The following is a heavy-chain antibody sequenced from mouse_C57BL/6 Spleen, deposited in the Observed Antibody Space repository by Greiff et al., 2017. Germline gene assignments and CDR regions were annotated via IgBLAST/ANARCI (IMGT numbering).Heavy chain of an antibody. D-gene: IGHD4-1*02. CDR3: ARAQLGRGYFDY. J-gene: IGHJ2*01. CDR1: GYRFTSYY. V-gene: IGHV1-66*01. CDR2: IYPGSGNT. Sequence: VQLQQSGPELVKPGASVKISCKASGYRFTSYYIHWVKQRPGQGLEWIGWIYPGSGNTKYNEKFKGKATMTADTSSRTAYMQLSSLPSEDSAVYYGARAQLGRGYFDYWGQGTTLTGSS.